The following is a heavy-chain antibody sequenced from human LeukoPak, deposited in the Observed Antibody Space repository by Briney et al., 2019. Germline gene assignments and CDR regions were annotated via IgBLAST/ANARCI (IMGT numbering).Heavy chain of an antibody. CDR2: IYHSGST. D-gene: IGHD2-2*01. Sequence: PSETLSLTCTVSGYSFSSGYYWGWIRQPPGKGLEWIGSIYHSGSTYYNPSLKSRVTISVDTSKNQFSLKLSSVTAADTAVYYCARDLSLVPAAGFDPWGQGTLVTVSS. CDR3: ARDLSLVPAAGFDP. V-gene: IGHV4-38-2*02. CDR1: GYSFSSGYY. J-gene: IGHJ5*02.